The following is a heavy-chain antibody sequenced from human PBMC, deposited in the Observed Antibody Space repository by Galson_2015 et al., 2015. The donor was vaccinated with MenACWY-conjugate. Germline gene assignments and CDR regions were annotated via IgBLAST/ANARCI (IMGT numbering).Heavy chain of an antibody. CDR2: ICAGGISI. V-gene: IGHV3-74*03. D-gene: IGHD6-19*01. CDR1: GFAFRDFC. CDR3: VRGSSGWRGMDI. Sequence: SLRLSCAASGFAFRDFCVHWVRQAPGKGLGCVSRICAGGISIMYGDSVRGRFTISRDDAENTLYLQMDSLRADDTAVYCCVRGSSGWRGMDIWGQGTTVTVSS. J-gene: IGHJ6*02.